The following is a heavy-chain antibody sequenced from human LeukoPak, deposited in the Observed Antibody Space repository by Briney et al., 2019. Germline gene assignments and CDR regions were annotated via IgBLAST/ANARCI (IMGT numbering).Heavy chain of an antibody. CDR3: ASEPSGSGSFEY. V-gene: IGHV1-46*01. D-gene: IGHD6-19*01. CDR2: MLPNGVST. J-gene: IGHJ4*02. CDR1: GYTFTSYY. Sequence: ASVKVSCKASGYTFTSYYIHWVRQAPGQGLEWTGVMLPNGVSTSYAQKFRGRVTMTRDTSTRTVYMEMSGLLSEDTAVSYCASEPSGSGSFEYWGQGTLVTVSS.